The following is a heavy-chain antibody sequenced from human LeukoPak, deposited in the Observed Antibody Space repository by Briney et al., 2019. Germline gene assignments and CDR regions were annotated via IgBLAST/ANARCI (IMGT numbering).Heavy chain of an antibody. J-gene: IGHJ6*03. CDR2: MNPNSGNT. Sequence: ASVKVSCKASGYTFTSYEISWVRQATGQGLEWVGCMNPNSGNTYYAQKFQGRVTITRNTSISTAYMELTSLRYEDTAVYYCARGPIFRQVPAAYDYYYYYMDVWGKGTTVIVSS. CDR1: GYTFTSYE. V-gene: IGHV1-8*03. D-gene: IGHD2-2*01. CDR3: ARGPIFRQVPAAYDYYYYYMDV.